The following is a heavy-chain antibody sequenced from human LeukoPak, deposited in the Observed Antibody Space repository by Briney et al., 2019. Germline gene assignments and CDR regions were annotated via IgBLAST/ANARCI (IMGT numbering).Heavy chain of an antibody. Sequence: ASVKVSCKASGGTFTSYAISWVRQAPGQGLEWMGGIIPIFGTANYAQKFQGRVTITADESTSTAYMELSSLRSEDTAAYYCASVTVDYYDSSGYYYGDYWGQGTLVTVSS. J-gene: IGHJ4*02. V-gene: IGHV1-69*13. CDR3: ASVTVDYYDSSGYYYGDY. CDR2: IIPIFGTA. CDR1: GGTFTSYA. D-gene: IGHD3-22*01.